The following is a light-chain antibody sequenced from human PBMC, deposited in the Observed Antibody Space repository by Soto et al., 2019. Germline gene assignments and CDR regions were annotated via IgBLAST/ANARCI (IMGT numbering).Light chain of an antibody. CDR2: SSS. V-gene: IGLV7-43*01. CDR1: TGAVTSGYS. J-gene: IGLJ1*01. CDR3: LLYYDGTYV. Sequence: QAVLTPEPSLTVSPGGTVTLTCASSTGAVTSGYSPNWIQQKPGQAPRALVYSSSKKHSWTPARFSGSLLGGKAALTLSGVQPEDEAEYYRLLYYDGTYVFGTGTKVTV.